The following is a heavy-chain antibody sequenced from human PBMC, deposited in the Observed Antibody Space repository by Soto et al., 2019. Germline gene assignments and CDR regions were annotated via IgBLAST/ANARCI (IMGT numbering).Heavy chain of an antibody. Sequence: KTGGSLRLSCTASGFTFGDYAMSWFRQAPGKGLEWVGFIRSKAYGGTTEYAASVKGRFTISRDDSKSIAYLQMNSLKTEDTAVYYCTREKVWAHSSSLGYYYYGMDVWGQGTTVTVSS. CDR3: TREKVWAHSSSLGYYYYGMDV. CDR2: IRSKAYGGTT. J-gene: IGHJ6*02. V-gene: IGHV3-49*05. D-gene: IGHD6-6*01. CDR1: GFTFGDYA.